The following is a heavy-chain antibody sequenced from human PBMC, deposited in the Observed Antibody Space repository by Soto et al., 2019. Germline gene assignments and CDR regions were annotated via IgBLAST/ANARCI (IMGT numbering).Heavy chain of an antibody. Sequence: QVQLQQWGAGLLKPSETLSLTCAVYGVSVSSSSNYYWSWIRQPPGKGLEWIGEMSHSGGTHFNPSLKSRVTISVDTSNNQFSLKMSSVTAAATALYYCARVERGTATTVVDAFDIWGPGTMVTVSS. J-gene: IGHJ3*02. D-gene: IGHD1-1*01. CDR2: MSHSGGT. CDR3: ARVERGTATTVVDAFDI. CDR1: GVSVSSSSNYY. V-gene: IGHV4-34*01.